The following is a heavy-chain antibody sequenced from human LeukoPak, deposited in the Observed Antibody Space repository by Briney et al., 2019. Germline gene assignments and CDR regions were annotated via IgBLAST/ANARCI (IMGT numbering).Heavy chain of an antibody. CDR3: AKNIRDQLLCGFNY. Sequence: PGGSLRPSCAASGFTFEASAMSWVRQAPGPGLEWVAVSTGGGESTYYADSVKGRFTISRDNSKKTLFLQVNSLRADATAVDFCAKNIRDQLLCGFNYWGQGIVVTVSS. CDR1: GFTFEASA. J-gene: IGHJ4*02. CDR2: STGGGEST. D-gene: IGHD2-2*01. V-gene: IGHV3-23*01.